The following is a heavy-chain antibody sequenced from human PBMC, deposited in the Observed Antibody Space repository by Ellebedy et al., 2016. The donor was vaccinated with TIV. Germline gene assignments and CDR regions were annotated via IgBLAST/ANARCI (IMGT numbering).Heavy chain of an antibody. V-gene: IGHV3-33*06. CDR3: AKDRSPTMIALDF. J-gene: IGHJ4*02. Sequence: GESLKISCAASGFTFSSYGMHWVRQAPDKGLEWVAVIWFDGSHKYCVDSVKGRFIISRDNSKNTLYLQMSSLRADDTAIYYCAKDRSPTMIALDFWGQGTLVTVSS. CDR1: GFTFSSYG. CDR2: IWFDGSHK. D-gene: IGHD3-22*01.